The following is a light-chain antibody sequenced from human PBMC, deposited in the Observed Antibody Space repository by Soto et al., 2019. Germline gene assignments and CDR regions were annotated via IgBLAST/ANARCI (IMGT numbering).Light chain of an antibody. Sequence: ESVLTQSPDTLSLSPGERATLSCRASQSLRGNYLAWYQHQPGQSPRLLIYGASSRASGIPDRFIGSGSGTEFTLTISRLEPEDFAVYYCQQYVNLPLTFGGGTKVDIK. CDR1: QSLRGNY. CDR2: GAS. J-gene: IGKJ4*01. V-gene: IGKV3-20*01. CDR3: QQYVNLPLT.